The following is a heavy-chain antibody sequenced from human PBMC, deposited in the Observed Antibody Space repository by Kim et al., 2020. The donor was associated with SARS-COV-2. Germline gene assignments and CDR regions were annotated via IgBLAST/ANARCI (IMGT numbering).Heavy chain of an antibody. J-gene: IGHJ6*01. V-gene: IGHV1-69*13. CDR2: IIPIFGTA. D-gene: IGHD2-2*01. CDR3: ARDGGVVPAATNYYYGMDV. Sequence: SVKVSCKASGGTFSSYAISWVRQAPGQGLEWMGGIIPIFGTANYAQKFQGRVTITADESTSTAYMELSSLRSEDTAVYYCARDGGVVPAATNYYYGMDVWGQGTTVTVSS. CDR1: GGTFSSYA.